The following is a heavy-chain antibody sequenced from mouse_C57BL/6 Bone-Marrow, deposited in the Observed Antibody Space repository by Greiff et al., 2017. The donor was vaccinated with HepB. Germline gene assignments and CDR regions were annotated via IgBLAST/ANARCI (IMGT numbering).Heavy chain of an antibody. CDR1: GFTFNTYA. CDR2: IRSRSSNYAT. J-gene: IGHJ4*01. CDR3: VRGATVDDAMDY. D-gene: IGHD1-1*01. Sequence: EVQLVESGGGLVQPKGSLKLSCAASGFTFNTYAMHWVRQAPGKGLEWVARIRSRSSNYATYYAVSVKDRFTISRENSQIMLYLTMNNRKTEDTAMYYCVRGATVDDAMDYWGQGTSVTVSS. V-gene: IGHV10-3*01.